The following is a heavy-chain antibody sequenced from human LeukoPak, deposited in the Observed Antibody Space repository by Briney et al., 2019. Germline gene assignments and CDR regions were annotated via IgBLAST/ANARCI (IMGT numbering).Heavy chain of an antibody. CDR2: IQAKAYGGAT. V-gene: IGHV3-49*04. J-gene: IGHJ4*02. CDR3: TRAPHPRCSSSGCYLDS. CDR1: GFAFGDYA. Sequence: GGSLRLSCSTAGFAFGDYAMSWVRQAPGKGLEWVGFIQAKAYGGATKYVASVNGRFSIWRDNSQSIANLQMNDLKTEDTAVYYCTRAPHPRCSSSGCYLDSWGQGTLVTVSS. D-gene: IGHD2-2*01.